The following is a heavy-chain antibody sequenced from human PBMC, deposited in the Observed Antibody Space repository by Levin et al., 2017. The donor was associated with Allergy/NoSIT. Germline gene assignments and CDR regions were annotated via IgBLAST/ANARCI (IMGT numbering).Heavy chain of an antibody. CDR3: AREFRDDWGTDNHDAFDV. CDR2: INRDGGVT. Sequence: GGSLRLSCAASEFTFSNYWMHWVRQAPGKGLVWVSRINRDGGVTSYADSVMGRFTISRDDAKNTLYLQMNSLRAEDMAVYYCAREFRDDWGTDNHDAFDVWGQGTMVTVSS. V-gene: IGHV3-74*01. J-gene: IGHJ3*01. CDR1: EFTFSNYW. D-gene: IGHD2-21*01.